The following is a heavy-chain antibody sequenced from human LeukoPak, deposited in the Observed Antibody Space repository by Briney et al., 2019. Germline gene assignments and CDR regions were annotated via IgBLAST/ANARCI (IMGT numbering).Heavy chain of an antibody. CDR3: ARKPLSGGYGGTIDY. CDR2: MSSDGTNK. V-gene: IGHV3-30-3*01. J-gene: IGHJ4*02. D-gene: IGHD5-12*01. Sequence: GGSLRLSCAASGFTFSNHAFHWVRQAPGKGLEWVAVMSSDGTNKYYAESVKGRFTISRDNSKNTLYLQMNSLRAEDTAVYYCARKPLSGGYGGTIDYWGQGTLVTVSS. CDR1: GFTFSNHA.